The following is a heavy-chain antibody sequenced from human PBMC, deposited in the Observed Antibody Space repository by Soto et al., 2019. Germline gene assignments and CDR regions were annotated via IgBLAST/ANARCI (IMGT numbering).Heavy chain of an antibody. V-gene: IGHV3-23*01. CDR3: AKDTRDVLLWFGRDY. CDR1: GFTFSSYA. Sequence: GGSLRLSCAASGFTFSSYAMSWVRQAPGKGLEWVSAISGSGGSTYYADSVKGRFTISRDNSKNTLYLQMNSLRAEDTAVYYCAKDTRDVLLWFGRDYWGQGTLVTAPQ. J-gene: IGHJ4*02. CDR2: ISGSGGST. D-gene: IGHD3-10*01.